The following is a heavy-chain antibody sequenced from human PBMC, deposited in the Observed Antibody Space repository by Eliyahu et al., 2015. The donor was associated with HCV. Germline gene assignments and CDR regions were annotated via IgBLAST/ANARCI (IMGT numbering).Heavy chain of an antibody. Sequence: EVQLVESGGGLVQPGGSLRLSCXGSGFIFSDYRMNWVRQAPGKGLEWVSSISGSSSSIYYANSVEGRFTISRDNAKNSLYLQMNSLRVEDTAVYYCAREDAWGSYSGYWGQGTLVTVSS. J-gene: IGHJ4*02. CDR1: GFIFSDYR. CDR2: ISGSSSSI. D-gene: IGHD3-16*01. V-gene: IGHV3-48*01. CDR3: AREDAWGSYSGY.